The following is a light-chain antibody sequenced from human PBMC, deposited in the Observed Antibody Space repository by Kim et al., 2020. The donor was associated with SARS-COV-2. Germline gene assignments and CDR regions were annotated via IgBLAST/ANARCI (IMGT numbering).Light chain of an antibody. J-gene: IGLJ1*01. CDR3: SSYTSSSTLV. CDR2: NVS. CDR1: SSDVGGYNY. V-gene: IGLV2-14*03. Sequence: GQSITIACTGTSSDVGGYNYVSWYQQPPGKAPKLMIYNVSNRPSGVSNRFSGSKSGNTASLTISGLQAEDDADYYCSSYTSSSTLVFGTGTKVTVL.